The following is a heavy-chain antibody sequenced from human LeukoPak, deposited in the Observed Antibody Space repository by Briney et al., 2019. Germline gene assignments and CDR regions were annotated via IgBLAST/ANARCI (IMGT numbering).Heavy chain of an antibody. D-gene: IGHD5-24*01. J-gene: IGHJ4*02. CDR2: IPGSGGNT. V-gene: IGHV3-23*01. Sequence: GGSLRLSCAASGFTFSSYAMSWVRQAPGKGLEWVSTIPGSGGNTYYKDSVKGRFTISRDNSKNTLYLQMNSLRAEDTSVYYCAKWLRVATTYFDFWGQGTLVTVSS. CDR3: AKWLRVATTYFDF. CDR1: GFTFSSYA.